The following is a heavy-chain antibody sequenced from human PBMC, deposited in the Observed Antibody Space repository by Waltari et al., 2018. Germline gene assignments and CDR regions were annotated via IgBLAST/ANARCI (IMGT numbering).Heavy chain of an antibody. CDR2: IYHSGST. CDR1: GYSISSGYS. D-gene: IGHD1-1*01. CDR3: ARDRGAGTTFHY. V-gene: IGHV4-38-2*02. J-gene: IGHJ4*02. Sequence: QVQLQESGPGLVKPSETLSLTCTVSGYSISSGYSWGWIRQPPGKGLEWIGSIYHSGSTYYNPSLKSRVTISVDTSKNQFSLKLSSVTAADTAVYYCARDRGAGTTFHYWGQGTLVTVSS.